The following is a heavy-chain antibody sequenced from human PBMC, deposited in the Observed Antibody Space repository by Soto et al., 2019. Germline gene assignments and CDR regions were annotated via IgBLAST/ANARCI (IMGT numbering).Heavy chain of an antibody. CDR3: AADRGSSVVPAARGWFGP. V-gene: IGHV1-58*01. CDR1: GFTFTSSA. Sequence: QMQLVQSGPEVKKPGTSVKVSCKASGFTFTSSAVQWVRQARGQRLEWIGWIVVGSGNTNYAQKFQERVTITRDMSTSTAYMELSSLRSEDTAVYYCAADRGSSVVPAARGWFGPWGQGTLVTVSS. CDR2: IVVGSGNT. D-gene: IGHD2-2*01. J-gene: IGHJ5*02.